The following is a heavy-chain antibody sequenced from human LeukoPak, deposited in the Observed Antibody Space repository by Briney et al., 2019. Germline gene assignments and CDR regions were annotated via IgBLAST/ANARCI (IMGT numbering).Heavy chain of an antibody. Sequence: PSETLSLTCTVSGGSISSYYWSWIRQPPGKGLEWIGYIYFSGSTNYNPSLKSRVTISVDTSKNQFSLKLSSVTAADTAVYYCARHRYDSTAFDYWGQGTLVTVSS. D-gene: IGHD5-12*01. CDR1: GGSISSYY. CDR2: IYFSGST. V-gene: IGHV4-59*08. CDR3: ARHRYDSTAFDY. J-gene: IGHJ4*02.